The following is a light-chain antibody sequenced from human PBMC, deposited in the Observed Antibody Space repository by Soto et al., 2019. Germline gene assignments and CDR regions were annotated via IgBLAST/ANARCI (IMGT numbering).Light chain of an antibody. CDR1: QSVSNY. CDR2: DAS. V-gene: IGKV3-11*01. CDR3: QYRSSRPLLT. Sequence: EIVLTQSPATLSLSPGERATLSCRASQSVSNYLAWFHQKPGQAPMLLFYDASNRATGIPARFRGSLSWTDFKHTIGLLEPENFGVYEYQYRSSRPLLTSGGGVKVEI. J-gene: IGKJ4*01.